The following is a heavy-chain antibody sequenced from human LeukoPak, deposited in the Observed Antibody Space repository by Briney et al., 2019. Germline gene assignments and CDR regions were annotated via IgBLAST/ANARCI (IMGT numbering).Heavy chain of an antibody. CDR3: ARERDSSSWPHYGMDV. CDR1: GFTVSSNY. V-gene: IGHV3-53*01. Sequence: GGSLRLSCAASGFTVSSNYMSWVRQAPGKRLEWVSIIYSGGSLYYADSVKGRFTIPRDNSKNTLYLQMNSLRAEDTAVYYCARERDSSSWPHYGMDVWGKGTTVTVSS. D-gene: IGHD6-13*01. CDR2: IYSGGSL. J-gene: IGHJ6*04.